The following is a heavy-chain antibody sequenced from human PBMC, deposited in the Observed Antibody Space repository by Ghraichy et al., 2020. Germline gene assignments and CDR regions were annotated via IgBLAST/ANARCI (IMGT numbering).Heavy chain of an antibody. J-gene: IGHJ4*02. CDR3: ATSPTRDSRSSY. CDR2: INQDGIQK. Sequence: GGSLRPSCAASGFTFSYYWMSWVRQAPGKGLEWVANINQDGIQKYYVDSVKGRFTMSRDNARNSLYLQMNSLRAEDTAVYYCATSPTRDSRSSYWGQGTLVTVSS. CDR1: GFTFSYYW. V-gene: IGHV3-7*01. D-gene: IGHD3-22*01.